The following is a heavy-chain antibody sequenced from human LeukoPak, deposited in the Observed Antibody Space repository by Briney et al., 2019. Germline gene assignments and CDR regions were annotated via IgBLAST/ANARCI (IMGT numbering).Heavy chain of an antibody. CDR2: INHSGST. V-gene: IGHV4-34*01. CDR3: ARGLGRAGPPIDPVVLAAPIVYFDY. D-gene: IGHD2-15*01. Sequence: SETLSLTCAVYGGSFSGYYWSWIRQPPGKGLEWIGEINHSGSTNYNPSLKSRVTISVDTSKNQFSLKLSSVTAADTAVYYCARGLGRAGPPIDPVVLAAPIVYFDYWGQGTLVTVSS. J-gene: IGHJ4*02. CDR1: GGSFSGYY.